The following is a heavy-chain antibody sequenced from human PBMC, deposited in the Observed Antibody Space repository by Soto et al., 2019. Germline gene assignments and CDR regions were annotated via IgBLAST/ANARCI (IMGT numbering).Heavy chain of an antibody. CDR2: IKSKTDGGTT. Sequence: GGSLRLSCAASGFTFSNAWMSWVRQAPGKGLEWVGRIKSKTDGGTTDYAAPVKGRFTISRDDSKNTLYLQMNSLKTEDTAVYYCTTVDIVVVPASIYSYYYYMDVWGKGTTVTVSS. J-gene: IGHJ6*03. CDR3: TTVDIVVVPASIYSYYYYMDV. V-gene: IGHV3-15*01. CDR1: GFTFSNAW. D-gene: IGHD2-2*01.